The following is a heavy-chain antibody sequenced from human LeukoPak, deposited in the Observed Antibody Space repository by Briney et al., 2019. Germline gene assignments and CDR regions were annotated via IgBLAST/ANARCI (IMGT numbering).Heavy chain of an antibody. CDR2: ISPSSGNT. V-gene: IGHV1-18*01. CDR1: GYSFTSYG. J-gene: IGHJ4*02. D-gene: IGHD4/OR15-4a*01. Sequence: ASVKVSCKASGYSFTSYGITWVRQAPGQGLEWVGRISPSSGNTNYAQTLQGRITMTTDTSTSTAYMELRSLRSDDTAIYYCARDPPRPEFMTMKDYWGQGTLVTVSS. CDR3: ARDPPRPEFMTMKDY.